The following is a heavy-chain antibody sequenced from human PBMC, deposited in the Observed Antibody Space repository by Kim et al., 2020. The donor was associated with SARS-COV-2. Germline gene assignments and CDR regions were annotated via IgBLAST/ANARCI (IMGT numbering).Heavy chain of an antibody. J-gene: IGHJ4*02. CDR3: AKVGTYFFMGDTLNDY. V-gene: IGHV3-23*01. D-gene: IGHD3-16*01. Sequence: VRGRFTISGDNSKNTLYLQMNSLRAEDTAVYYCAKVGTYFFMGDTLNDYWGQGTLVTVSS.